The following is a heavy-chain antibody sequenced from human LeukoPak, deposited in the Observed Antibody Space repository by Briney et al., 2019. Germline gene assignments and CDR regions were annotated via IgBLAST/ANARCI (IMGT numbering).Heavy chain of an antibody. CDR1: GGSISSYY. J-gene: IGHJ4*02. D-gene: IGHD2-21*02. CDR3: ASAAAENCGGDCFAY. V-gene: IGHV4-59*06. Sequence: SETLSLTCTVSGGSISSYYWSWIRQPPGKGLEWIGYIYYSGSTYYNPSLKSRVTISVDTSKNQFSLKLSSVTAADTAVYYCASAAAENCGGDCFAYWGQGTLVTVSS. CDR2: IYYSGST.